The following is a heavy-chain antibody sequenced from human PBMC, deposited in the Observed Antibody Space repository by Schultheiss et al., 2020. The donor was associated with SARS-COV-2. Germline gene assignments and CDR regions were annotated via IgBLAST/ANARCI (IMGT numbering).Heavy chain of an antibody. J-gene: IGHJ4*02. V-gene: IGHV3-23*01. CDR1: GFTFSSYA. D-gene: IGHD6-13*01. CDR2: ISGSGGST. CDR3: ARGIKAAKYYFDY. Sequence: GESLKISCSASGFTFSSYAMSWVRQAPGKGLEWVSAISGSGGSTYYADSVKGRFTISRDNAKNSLYLQMNSLRAEDTAVYYCARGIKAAKYYFDYWGQGTLVTVSS.